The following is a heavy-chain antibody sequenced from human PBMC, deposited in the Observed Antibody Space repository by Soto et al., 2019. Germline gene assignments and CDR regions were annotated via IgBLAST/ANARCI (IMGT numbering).Heavy chain of an antibody. J-gene: IGHJ4*02. V-gene: IGHV3-73*02. Sequence: EVQLVESGGGLVQPGGSLKVSCAASGFTFSGSAMHWVRQASGKGLEWVGRIRSKANSYATAYGVSVKGRFTISRDDSRNTAYLQMNSLKTEDTAVYYCARGIYDFRSGHPKGPEYWGQGTVVTVSS. CDR2: IRSKANSYAT. CDR1: GFTFSGSA. D-gene: IGHD3-3*01. CDR3: ARGIYDFRSGHPKGPEY.